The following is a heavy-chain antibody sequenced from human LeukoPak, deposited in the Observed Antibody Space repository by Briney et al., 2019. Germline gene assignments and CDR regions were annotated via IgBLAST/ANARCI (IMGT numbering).Heavy chain of an antibody. V-gene: IGHV3-30-3*01. D-gene: IGHD6-13*01. Sequence: PGGSLRLSCAASGFTFSSYAMHWVRQAPGKGLEWVAVISYDGSNKYYADSVKGRFTISRDNSKNTLYLQMNSLGAEDTAAYYCARGLATAAAYWGQGTLVTVSS. CDR3: ARGLATAAAY. J-gene: IGHJ4*02. CDR2: ISYDGSNK. CDR1: GFTFSSYA.